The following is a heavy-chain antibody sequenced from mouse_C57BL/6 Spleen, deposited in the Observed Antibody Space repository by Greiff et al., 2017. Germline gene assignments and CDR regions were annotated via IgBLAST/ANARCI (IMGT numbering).Heavy chain of an antibody. CDR3: ARRRDFGGSSFDY. D-gene: IGHD1-1*01. CDR1: GYTFTSYW. Sequence: QVQLQQPGAELVRPGSSVKLSCKASGYTFTSYWMDWVKQRPGQGLEWIGNIYPSDSETHYNQKFKDKATLTVDKSSSTAYMQLSSLTSEDSAVYYCARRRDFGGSSFDYWGQGTTLTVSS. V-gene: IGHV1-61*01. J-gene: IGHJ2*01. CDR2: IYPSDSET.